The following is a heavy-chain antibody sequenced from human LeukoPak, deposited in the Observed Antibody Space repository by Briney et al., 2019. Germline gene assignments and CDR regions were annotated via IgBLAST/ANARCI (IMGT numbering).Heavy chain of an antibody. D-gene: IGHD1-26*01. J-gene: IGHJ4*02. Sequence: SQTLSLTCSVGGDYINNGGHYWSWIWQPPGKALEYIGYISHRGSTYYNPSLKSRLTISVDGSRNQFSLKLRSVTAADTAVYYCARGEDSGSYFSFDYWGQGTLVTVSS. V-gene: IGHV4-30-2*01. CDR1: GDYINNGGHY. CDR2: ISHRGST. CDR3: ARGEDSGSYFSFDY.